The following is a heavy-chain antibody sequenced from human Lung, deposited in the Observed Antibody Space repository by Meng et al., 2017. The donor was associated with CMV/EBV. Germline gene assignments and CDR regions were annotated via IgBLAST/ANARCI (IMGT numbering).Heavy chain of an antibody. Sequence: ASVXVSXKASGYTLTDYGISWVRQAPGQGLEWMRWISAYNGDTNYARNLRGRVTMTTDTSTTTAYMELRSLRSDDTAVYYCARDLQYCGSTSCYDDCFDPXGQGTLVTSPQ. D-gene: IGHD2-2*01. CDR2: ISAYNGDT. CDR1: GYTLTDYG. CDR3: ARDLQYCGSTSCYDDCFDP. J-gene: IGHJ5*02. V-gene: IGHV1-18*01.